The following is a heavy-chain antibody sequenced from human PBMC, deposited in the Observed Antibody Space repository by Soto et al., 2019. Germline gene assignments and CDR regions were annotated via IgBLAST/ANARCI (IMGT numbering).Heavy chain of an antibody. V-gene: IGHV3-23*01. D-gene: IGHD1-1*01. Sequence: GGSLRLSCAASGFTFSNYAMSWVRQAPGKGLEWVSAISSSGDSPYYADSVKGRFTVSRDNSKNTLYLQMNSLRVEDTAIYYCARNTIPPPHYWGQGPRVTVSS. CDR2: ISSSGDSP. CDR1: GFTFSNYA. CDR3: ARNTIPPPHY. J-gene: IGHJ4*02.